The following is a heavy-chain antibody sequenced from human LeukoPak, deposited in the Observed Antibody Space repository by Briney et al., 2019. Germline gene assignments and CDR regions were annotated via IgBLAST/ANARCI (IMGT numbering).Heavy chain of an antibody. CDR1: GGTFSSYT. CDR3: ARVLRYSYGSYFDY. Sequence: ASVKVSCKASGGTFSSYTISWVRQAPGQGLEWMGRIIPILGIANYAQKSQGRVTITADKSTSTAYMELSSLRSEDTAVYYCARVLRYSYGSYFDYWGQGALVTVSS. D-gene: IGHD5-18*01. V-gene: IGHV1-69*02. J-gene: IGHJ4*02. CDR2: IIPILGIA.